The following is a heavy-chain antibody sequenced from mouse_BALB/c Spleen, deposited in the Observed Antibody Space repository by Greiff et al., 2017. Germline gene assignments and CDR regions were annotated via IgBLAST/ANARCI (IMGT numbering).Heavy chain of an antibody. V-gene: IGHV2-2*02. CDR2: IWSGGST. CDR1: GFSLTSYG. J-gene: IGHJ1*01. CDR3: ARKGGYYGYWYFDV. Sequence: VQGVESGPGLVQPSQSLSITCTVSGFSLTSYGVHWVRQSPGKGLEWLGVIWSGGSTDYNAAFISRLSISKDNSKSQVFFKMNSLQANDTAIYYCARKGGYYGYWYFDVWGAGTTVTVSS. D-gene: IGHD2-3*01.